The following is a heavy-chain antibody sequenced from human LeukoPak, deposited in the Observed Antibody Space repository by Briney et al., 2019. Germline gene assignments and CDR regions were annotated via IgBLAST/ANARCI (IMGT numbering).Heavy chain of an antibody. V-gene: IGHV4-39*07. J-gene: IGHJ4*02. CDR2: IYYSGST. CDR1: GGSISSSSYY. CDR3: GRIPAARTYYFDY. Sequence: PSETLSLTCSVSGGSISSSSYYWGWIRQPPGKGLEWIGRIYYSGSTYYNPSLKSRVTISVDTSKNQFSLKLSSVTAADTAVYYCGRIPAARTYYFDYWGQGTLVTVSS. D-gene: IGHD2-2*01.